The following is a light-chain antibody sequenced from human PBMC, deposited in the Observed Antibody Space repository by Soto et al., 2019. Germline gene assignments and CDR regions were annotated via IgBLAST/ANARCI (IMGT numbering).Light chain of an antibody. CDR2: DVF. V-gene: IGKV3-20*01. CDR1: QSVSAL. Sequence: EIVLTQSPDTLSLSPGESATLSCRASQSVSALLAWYKHKPGQPPRLLISDVFNRASGVAERFSGSGSETDFTLIIRRLEPEDSALYYCQHYQGGHPIAFGQGTRLE. J-gene: IGKJ5*01. CDR3: QHYQGGHPIA.